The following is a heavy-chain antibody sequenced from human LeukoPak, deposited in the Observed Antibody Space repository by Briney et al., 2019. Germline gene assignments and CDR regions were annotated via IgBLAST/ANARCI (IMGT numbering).Heavy chain of an antibody. Sequence: GGSLRLSCAAAGFTFSSYGMHWVRQAPGKGLEWVAFIRYDGSNKYYADSVKGRFTISRDNSKNTLYLQMNSLRAEDTAVYYCASLGSSGWGAPFDYWGQGTLVTVSS. D-gene: IGHD6-19*01. V-gene: IGHV3-30*02. CDR3: ASLGSSGWGAPFDY. J-gene: IGHJ4*02. CDR1: GFTFSSYG. CDR2: IRYDGSNK.